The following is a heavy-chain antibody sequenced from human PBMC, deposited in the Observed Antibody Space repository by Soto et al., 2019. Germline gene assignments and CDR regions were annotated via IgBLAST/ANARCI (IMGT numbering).Heavy chain of an antibody. CDR1: GFTFSSYS. CDR3: ARFGTAMATYYYYYMDV. V-gene: IGHV3-21*01. J-gene: IGHJ6*03. Sequence: EVQLVESGGGLVKPGGSLRLSCAASGFTFSSYSMNWVRQAPGKGLEWVSSISSSSSYIYYADSVKGRFTISRDNAKNSLYLQMNSLRAEDTAVYYCARFGTAMATYYYYYMDVWGKGTTVTVSS. CDR2: ISSSSSYI. D-gene: IGHD5-18*01.